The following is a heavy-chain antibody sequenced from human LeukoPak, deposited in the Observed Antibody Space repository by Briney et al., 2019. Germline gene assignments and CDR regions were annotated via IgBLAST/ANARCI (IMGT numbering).Heavy chain of an antibody. D-gene: IGHD5-24*01. J-gene: IGHJ4*02. V-gene: IGHV3-7*01. CDR1: GLTFSIHW. CDR3: AREGGGYKHLYYFDY. Sequence: GGSLRLSCAASGLTFSIHWMNWVRQAPGKGLEWVANIKQDGSEKYYVDSVKGRFTISRDNAKNSLYLQMNSLRAEDTAVYYCAREGGGYKHLYYFDYWGQGTLVTVSS. CDR2: IKQDGSEK.